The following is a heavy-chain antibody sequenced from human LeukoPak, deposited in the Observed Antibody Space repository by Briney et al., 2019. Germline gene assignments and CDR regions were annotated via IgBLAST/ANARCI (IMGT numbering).Heavy chain of an antibody. J-gene: IGHJ4*02. D-gene: IGHD5-18*01. CDR3: AKRIQSAMATGY. Sequence: GGSLRLSCAASGFTFSSYAMSWVRQAPGKGLEWVSTISGSGGSTYYADSVKGRFTISRDNAKNSVYLQMNSLRAEDTAVYYCAKRIQSAMATGYWGQGTLVTVSS. CDR2: ISGSGGST. CDR1: GFTFSSYA. V-gene: IGHV3-23*01.